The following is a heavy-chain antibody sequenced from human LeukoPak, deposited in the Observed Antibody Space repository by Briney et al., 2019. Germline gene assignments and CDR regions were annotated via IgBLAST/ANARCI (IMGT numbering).Heavy chain of an antibody. CDR3: ARTSDTSGRSYWYFDL. J-gene: IGHJ2*01. D-gene: IGHD3-22*01. Sequence: GGSLRLSCAASAFTFSSYSMNWVRQAPGKGLEWVSFISTSSSYIHYADSVKGRFTISRDNAKNSLYLQMNSLRAEDTAVYYCARTSDTSGRSYWYFDLWGRGTLVTVSS. CDR1: AFTFSSYS. V-gene: IGHV3-21*01. CDR2: ISTSSSYI.